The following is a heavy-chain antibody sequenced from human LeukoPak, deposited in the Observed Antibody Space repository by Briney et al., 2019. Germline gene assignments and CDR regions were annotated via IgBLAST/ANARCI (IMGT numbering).Heavy chain of an antibody. J-gene: IGHJ4*02. CDR3: ARYIPARPGFDY. V-gene: IGHV4-4*07. CDR1: GGSISSYY. Sequence: ASETLSLTCTVSGGSISSYYWSWIRQPPGKGLEWIGRIYTSGSTNYNPSLKSRVTMSVDTSKNQFSLKLSSVTVADTAVYYCARYIPARPGFDYWGQGTLVTVSS. CDR2: IYTSGST. D-gene: IGHD6-6*01.